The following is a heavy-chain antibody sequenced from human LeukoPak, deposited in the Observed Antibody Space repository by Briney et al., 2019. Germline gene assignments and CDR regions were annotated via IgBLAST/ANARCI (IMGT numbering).Heavy chain of an antibody. V-gene: IGHV3-21*01. J-gene: IGHJ4*02. CDR3: ARNGGGNPVDY. CDR2: IISSSSYI. D-gene: IGHD2-21*01. Sequence: GGSLRLSCAASGFTFSKYNINWVRQAPGKGLEWVSSIISSSSYIYYADSVKGRFTISRDNAKNSLYLQMNSLRAEDAAVYYCARNGGGNPVDYWGQGTLVTVSS. CDR1: GFTFSKYN.